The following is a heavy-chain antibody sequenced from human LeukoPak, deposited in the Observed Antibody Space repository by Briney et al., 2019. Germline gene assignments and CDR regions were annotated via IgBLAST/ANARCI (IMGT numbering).Heavy chain of an antibody. Sequence: ASVKVSCKASGYTFSSYDINWVRQATGQGLEWMGWMNPNSGNTGYAQKFQGRVTMTTDTSTSTAYMELRSLRSDDTAVYYCARDFGIAVAGRYDYWGQGTLVTVSS. D-gene: IGHD6-19*01. CDR3: ARDFGIAVAGRYDY. CDR2: MNPNSGNT. CDR1: GYTFSSYD. J-gene: IGHJ4*02. V-gene: IGHV1-8*01.